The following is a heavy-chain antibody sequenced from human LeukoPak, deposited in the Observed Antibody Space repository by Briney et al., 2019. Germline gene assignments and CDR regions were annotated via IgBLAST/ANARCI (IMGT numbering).Heavy chain of an antibody. J-gene: IGHJ6*02. CDR1: GFTFSSYS. Sequence: EGSLRLSCAASGFTFSSYSMNWVRQAPGKGLEWVSSISSSSSYIYYADSVKGRFTISRDNAKNSLYLQMNSLRAEDTAVYYCARDLHDFWSGYYTPYYGMDVWGQGTTVTVSS. V-gene: IGHV3-21*01. CDR3: ARDLHDFWSGYYTPYYGMDV. CDR2: ISSSSSYI. D-gene: IGHD3-3*01.